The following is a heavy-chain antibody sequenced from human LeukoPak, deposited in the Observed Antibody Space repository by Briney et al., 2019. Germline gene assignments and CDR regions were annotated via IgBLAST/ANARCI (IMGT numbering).Heavy chain of an antibody. V-gene: IGHV3-33*01. Sequence: GGSLRLSCAASGFTFSSYGMHWVRQAPGKGLEGVAVIWYDGSNKYYADSVKGRFTISRDNSKNTLYLQMNSLRAEDTAVYYCARGEDTAMALDYWGQGTLVTVSS. CDR2: IWYDGSNK. J-gene: IGHJ4*02. D-gene: IGHD5-18*01. CDR1: GFTFSSYG. CDR3: ARGEDTAMALDY.